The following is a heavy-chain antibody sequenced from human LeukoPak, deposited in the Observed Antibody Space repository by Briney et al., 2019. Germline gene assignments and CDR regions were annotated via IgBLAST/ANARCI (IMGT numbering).Heavy chain of an antibody. CDR3: ARQGALVKGIDY. Sequence: ASVKVSCKASGYTFTGYYMHWVRRAPGQGLEWMGWINPNSGVTNYAQKLQGRVTMTRDTSIRTVYMELSRLRSDDTAVYYCARQGALVKGIDYWGQGTLVTVSS. CDR1: GYTFTGYY. CDR2: INPNSGVT. J-gene: IGHJ4*02. D-gene: IGHD6-13*01. V-gene: IGHV1-2*02.